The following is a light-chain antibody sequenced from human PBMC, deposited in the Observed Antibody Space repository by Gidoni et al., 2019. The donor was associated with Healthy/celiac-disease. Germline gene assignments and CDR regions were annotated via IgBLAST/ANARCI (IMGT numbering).Light chain of an antibody. CDR3: QQYYSTPLT. J-gene: IGKJ4*01. V-gene: IGKV4-1*01. CDR1: QSVLYSSNNKNY. Sequence: QSVLYSSNNKNYLAWYQQKPGQPPKLLIYWASTRESGVPDRFSGSGSGTDFTLTISSLQAEDVAVYYCQQYYSTPLTFXGXTKVEIK. CDR2: WAS.